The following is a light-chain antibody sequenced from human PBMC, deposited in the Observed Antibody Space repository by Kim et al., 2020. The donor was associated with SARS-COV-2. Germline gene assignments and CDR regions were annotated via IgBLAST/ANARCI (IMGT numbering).Light chain of an antibody. CDR2: WAS. Sequence: ATITCKPSQNLLYPSNNKNYLTWYQQKPGQAPKLLIYWASIRESGVPDRFSGSGSGTDFTLTISSLQAEDVAVYYCHQYYTTPFTFGPGTKVDIK. CDR3: HQYYTTPFT. J-gene: IGKJ3*01. CDR1: QNLLYPSNNKNY. V-gene: IGKV4-1*01.